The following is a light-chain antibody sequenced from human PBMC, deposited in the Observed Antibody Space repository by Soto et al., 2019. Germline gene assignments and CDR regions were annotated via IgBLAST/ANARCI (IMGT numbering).Light chain of an antibody. CDR3: SAYTARSTLV. Sequence: QSALTQPASVSGSPGQSISISCTGTSSDVVTYNLVSWYQQHPGKAPTVLIYEGTKRPSGVSNRFSGSKSGNTASLTISGLQTEDEGDYYCSAYTARSTLVFGGGTKLTVL. CDR2: EGT. CDR1: SSDVVTYNL. V-gene: IGLV2-14*02. J-gene: IGLJ3*02.